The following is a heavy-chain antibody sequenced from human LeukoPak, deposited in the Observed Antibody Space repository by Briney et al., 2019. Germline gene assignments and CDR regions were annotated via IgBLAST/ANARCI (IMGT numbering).Heavy chain of an antibody. CDR1: GFTFSSYG. Sequence: GGSLRLSCAASGFTFSSYGMRWVRQAPGKGREWVAVIWYDGSNKYYADSVKGRFTISRDNSKNTLYLQMNSLRAEDTAVYYCARFSYGDYWLLPTNYYYYGMDVWGQGTTVTVSS. CDR2: IWYDGSNK. CDR3: ARFSYGDYWLLPTNYYYYGMDV. J-gene: IGHJ6*02. D-gene: IGHD4-17*01. V-gene: IGHV3-33*01.